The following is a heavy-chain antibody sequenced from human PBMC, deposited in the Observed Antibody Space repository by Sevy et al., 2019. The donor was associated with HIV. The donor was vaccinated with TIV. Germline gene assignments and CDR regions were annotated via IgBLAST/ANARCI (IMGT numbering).Heavy chain of an antibody. CDR3: ARVAGSYDFWSGYHSNYYYGMDV. D-gene: IGHD3-3*01. Sequence: ASVKVSCKASGGTFSSYAISWVRQAPGQGLEWMGGIIPIFGTANYAQKFQGRVTITADESTSTAYMELSSLRSEDTAVYYCARVAGSYDFWSGYHSNYYYGMDVWGQGTTVTVSS. V-gene: IGHV1-69*13. CDR1: GGTFSSYA. CDR2: IIPIFGTA. J-gene: IGHJ6*02.